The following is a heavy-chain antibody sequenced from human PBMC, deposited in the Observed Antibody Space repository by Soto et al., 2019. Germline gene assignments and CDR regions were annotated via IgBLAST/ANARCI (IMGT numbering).Heavy chain of an antibody. J-gene: IGHJ4*02. V-gene: IGHV3-33*01. CDR1: GFTFSSYG. CDR3: ARDRNGYNSGPLDY. CDR2: IWYDGSAK. D-gene: IGHD5-12*01. Sequence: QVQLVESGGGVVQPGRSLRLSCAASGFTFSSYGMHWVRQAPGKGLEWVAVIWYDGSAKYYGDSVKGRFTISRDNSKNTWYLQMNSLRAEDTAVYYCARDRNGYNSGPLDYWGQGNLVTVSS.